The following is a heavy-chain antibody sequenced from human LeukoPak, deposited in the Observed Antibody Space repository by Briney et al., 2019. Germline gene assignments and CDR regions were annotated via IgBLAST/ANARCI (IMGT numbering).Heavy chain of an antibody. CDR3: AREDTVAGDAFDI. J-gene: IGHJ3*02. CDR2: IKQDGSER. Sequence: GGSLRLSCAASGFTFSNYWMTWVRQAPGKGLEWVANIKQDGSERFYVDSVKGRFTISRDNAKNSLYLQMNSPRAEDTAVYYCAREDTVAGDAFDIWGPGTMVTVSS. D-gene: IGHD4-23*01. CDR1: GFTFSNYW. V-gene: IGHV3-7*01.